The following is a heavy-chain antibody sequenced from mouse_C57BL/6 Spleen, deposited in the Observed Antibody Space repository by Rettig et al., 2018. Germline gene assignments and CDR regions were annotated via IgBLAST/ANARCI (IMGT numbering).Heavy chain of an antibody. CDR3: ARFITTVTWYFDV. D-gene: IGHD1-1*01. J-gene: IGHJ1*03. V-gene: IGHV9-3*01. CDR2: INTYSGVP. Sequence: WINTYSGVPTYADDFKGRFAFSLETSASTAYLQINNLKNEDTATYFCARFITTVTWYFDVWGTGTTVTVSS.